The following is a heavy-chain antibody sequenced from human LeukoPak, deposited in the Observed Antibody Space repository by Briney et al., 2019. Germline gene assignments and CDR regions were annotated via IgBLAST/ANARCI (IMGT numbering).Heavy chain of an antibody. J-gene: IGHJ4*02. CDR3: ARDKQQLVPPFGPSGY. CDR2: ISYDGSNK. D-gene: IGHD6-13*01. Sequence: GGSLRLSCAASGFTFSSYAMHWVRQAPGKGLEWVAVISYDGSNKYYADSVKGRFTISRDNSKNTLYLQMNSLRAEDTAVYYCARDKQQLVPPFGPSGYWGQGTLVTVSS. CDR1: GFTFSSYA. V-gene: IGHV3-30-3*01.